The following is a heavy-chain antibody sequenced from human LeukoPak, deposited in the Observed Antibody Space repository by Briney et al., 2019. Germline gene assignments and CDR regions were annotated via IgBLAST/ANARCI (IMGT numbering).Heavy chain of an antibody. CDR2: ISGYSGST. V-gene: IGHV1-18*01. CDR1: GYTFISYG. D-gene: IGHD3-22*01. J-gene: IGHJ4*02. CDR3: AGSMYYVESNGPDY. Sequence: ASVKVSCTASGYTFISYGINWVRQAPGQGLEWMGWISGYSGSTAYAQTFQGRVTITTDTSTSTAYMEMKSLRSDDTAVYYCAGSMYYVESNGPDYWGQGTLVTVSS.